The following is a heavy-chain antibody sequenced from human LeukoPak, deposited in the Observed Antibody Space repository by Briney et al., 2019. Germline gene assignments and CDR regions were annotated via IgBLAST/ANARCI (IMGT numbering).Heavy chain of an antibody. Sequence: PSETLSLTCTVSGGSISSYYWGWIRQPPGKGLEWFGSIYYSGSTYYNPSLKSRGTISVDTSKNQFSLKLSSVTAADTAVYYCARSEQWLVPLDHWGQGTLVTVSS. CDR3: ARSEQWLVPLDH. D-gene: IGHD6-19*01. CDR2: IYYSGST. V-gene: IGHV4-39*07. CDR1: GGSISSYY. J-gene: IGHJ4*02.